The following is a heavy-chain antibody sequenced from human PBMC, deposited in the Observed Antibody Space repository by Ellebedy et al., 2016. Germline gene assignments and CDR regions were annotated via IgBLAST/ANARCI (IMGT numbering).Heavy chain of an antibody. CDR3: ATTGRTTVTDGIDY. V-gene: IGHV4-34*01. CDR2: INHSGST. D-gene: IGHD4-17*01. Sequence: GSLRLSCAVYGGSFSGYYWSWIRQPPGKGLEWIGEINHSGSTNYNPSLKSRVTISVDTSKNQFSLKLSSVTAADTAVYYCATTGRTTVTDGIDYWGQGTLVTVSS. CDR1: GGSFSGYY. J-gene: IGHJ4*02.